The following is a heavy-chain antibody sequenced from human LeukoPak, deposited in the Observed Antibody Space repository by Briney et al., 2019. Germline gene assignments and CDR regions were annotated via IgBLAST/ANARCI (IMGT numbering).Heavy chain of an antibody. CDR3: ARHLYDFWSGYLNWFDP. J-gene: IGHJ5*02. Sequence: SETLSLTCAVSGYSISSGYYWGWIRRPPGKGLEWIGSIYHGGSTYYNPSLKSRAPISVDTSTNQFSLKLSSVPAADRAVYYCARHLYDFWSGYLNWFDPWGQGTLVTVSS. CDR1: GYSISSGYY. V-gene: IGHV4-38-2*01. CDR2: IYHGGST. D-gene: IGHD3-3*01.